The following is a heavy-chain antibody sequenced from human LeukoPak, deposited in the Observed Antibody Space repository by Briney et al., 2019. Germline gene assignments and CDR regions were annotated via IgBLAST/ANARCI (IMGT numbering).Heavy chain of an antibody. J-gene: IGHJ6*02. CDR3: AGDQKVGATPYFGMDV. Sequence: SVKVSCKASGATFSSYAINWVRQAPGQGLEWMGRIIPMLGTVNYAQKFQGRVTIIADKFTSTAYMEVSSLRSEDTAVYYCAGDQKVGATPYFGMDVWGQGTTVTVSS. CDR1: GATFSSYA. D-gene: IGHD1-26*01. CDR2: IIPMLGTV. V-gene: IGHV1-69*04.